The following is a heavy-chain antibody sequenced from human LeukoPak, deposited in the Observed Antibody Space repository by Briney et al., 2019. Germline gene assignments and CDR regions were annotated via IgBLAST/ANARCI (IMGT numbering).Heavy chain of an antibody. Sequence: GGSLRLSCAASGFTFSTYGMHWVRQAPGKGLEWVAVISYDGSNKYYADSVKGRFTISRDNSKNTLYLQMNSLRAEDTAVYYCARFTDSGWSVYFDYWGQGTLVTVSS. V-gene: IGHV3-30*03. D-gene: IGHD6-19*01. CDR3: ARFTDSGWSVYFDY. J-gene: IGHJ4*02. CDR1: GFTFSTYG. CDR2: ISYDGSNK.